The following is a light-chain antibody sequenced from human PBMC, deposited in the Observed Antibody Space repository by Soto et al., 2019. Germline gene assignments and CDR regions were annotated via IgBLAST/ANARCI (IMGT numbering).Light chain of an antibody. CDR1: SSDVGGYNY. V-gene: IGLV2-8*01. Sequence: QSALTQPPSASGSPGQSVIISCTGTSSDVGGYNYVSWYQQHPGKAPKLIIYEVTKRPSGVPYRFSGSKSGNTASLTVSGLQTEDEADYFCCSYAGGYTYLFGTGTKLTVL. CDR2: EVT. J-gene: IGLJ1*01. CDR3: CSYAGGYTYL.